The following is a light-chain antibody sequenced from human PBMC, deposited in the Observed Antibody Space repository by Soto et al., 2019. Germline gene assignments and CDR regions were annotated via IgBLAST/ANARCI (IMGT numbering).Light chain of an antibody. J-gene: IGKJ5*01. Sequence: EIVLTQSPGTLSLSPGERATLSCSASQTVSSRYLGWYQQKPGQAPRLLIYDASSRATGIPDRFSGSGSGTAFTLTIRRLEPDAFGVYFCQQYSALPMTFGQGTRLEI. CDR2: DAS. V-gene: IGKV3-20*01. CDR1: QTVSSRY. CDR3: QQYSALPMT.